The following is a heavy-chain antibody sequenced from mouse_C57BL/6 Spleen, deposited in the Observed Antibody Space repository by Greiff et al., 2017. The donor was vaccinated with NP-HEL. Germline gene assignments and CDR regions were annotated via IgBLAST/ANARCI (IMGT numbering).Heavy chain of an antibody. CDR1: GYAFSSSW. CDR2: IYPGDGDT. V-gene: IGHV1-82*01. CDR3: ARFHGGNFDY. Sequence: QVQLQQSGPELVKPGASVKISCKASGYAFSSSWMNWVKQRPGKGLEWIGRIYPGDGDTNYNGKFKGKATLTADKSSSTAYMQLSSLTSEDSAVYFCARFHGGNFDYWGQGTTLTVSS. J-gene: IGHJ2*01.